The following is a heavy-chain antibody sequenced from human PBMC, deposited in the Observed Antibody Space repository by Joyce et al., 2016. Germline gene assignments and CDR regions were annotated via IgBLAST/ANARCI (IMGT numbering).Heavy chain of an antibody. D-gene: IGHD6-13*01. CDR3: GRVDPTEQPIDY. CDR1: GFAFSTSN. J-gene: IGHJ4*02. V-gene: IGHV3-21*01. CDR2: ISDNSRFI. Sequence: EVQLVESGGGLVKPGGSLRLSCAASGFAFSTSNMCWVRQGPGKGLEWFSSISDNSRFIYYADSLKGRFTISRDNAKNSLYLQMNSLRAEDTAVYYCGRVDPTEQPIDYWGQGTLVTVSS.